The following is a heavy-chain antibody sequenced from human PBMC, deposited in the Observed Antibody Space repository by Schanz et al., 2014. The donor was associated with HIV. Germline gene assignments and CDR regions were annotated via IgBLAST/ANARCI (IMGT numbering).Heavy chain of an antibody. CDR2: IKTDGSEQ. V-gene: IGHV3-7*01. D-gene: IGHD1-1*01. Sequence: EVQLVDSGGGLVQPGGSLRLSCAASGFIFRNFWMTWVRQVPGKGLEWVAHIKTDGSEQRYVDSVKGRFTISRDNAKNSVYLQMNSLRGEDTAVYYCARENWDVAIGYSWGQGTLVSVSS. J-gene: IGHJ5*02. CDR1: GFIFRNFW. CDR3: ARENWDVAIGYS.